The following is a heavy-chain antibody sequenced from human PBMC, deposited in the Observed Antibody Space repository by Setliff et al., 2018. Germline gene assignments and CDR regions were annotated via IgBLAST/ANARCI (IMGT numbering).Heavy chain of an antibody. CDR2: IKQDGSDK. D-gene: IGHD6-6*01. J-gene: IGHJ4*02. CDR1: GFTFSNYW. Sequence: GGSLRLSCAASGFTFSNYWMSWVRQAPGKGLEWVANIKQDGSDKYYVGSVKGRFTISRDNAKNSLYLQMSSLRAEDTAVYYCARWTARAVDYWGQGTLVTVSS. CDR3: ARWTARAVDY. V-gene: IGHV3-7*03.